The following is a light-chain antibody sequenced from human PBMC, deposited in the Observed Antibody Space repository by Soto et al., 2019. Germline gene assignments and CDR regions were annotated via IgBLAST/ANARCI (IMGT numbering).Light chain of an antibody. CDR2: LNN. J-gene: IGLJ1*01. CDR1: SSNIGAGYA. V-gene: IGLV1-40*02. Sequence: QSVATPPPSVSGAPAQRVTISPTASSSNIGAGYAVHWYQQLPGAVPILVIYLNNNRPSGVPDRISGSKSGTSASLAITVLQAEDGADYYFQSYDMSLSGYIFGTGTKVTV. CDR3: QSYDMSLSGYI.